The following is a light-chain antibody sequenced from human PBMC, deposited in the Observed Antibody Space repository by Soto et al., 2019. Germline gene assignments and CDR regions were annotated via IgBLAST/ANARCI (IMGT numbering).Light chain of an antibody. J-gene: IGKJ1*01. V-gene: IGKV4-1*01. CDR1: QLVLYSSNNKNY. CDR2: WAS. CDR3: QQYFSTPT. Sequence: DIMMTQPPDSLAASLAEGSTTNFNSSQLVLYSSNNKNYLTWYQQRPGQPPKLLIYWASTRESGVPDRFSGSGSGTDFTLTISSLQAEDVAVYYCQQYFSTPTFGQGTKVDIK.